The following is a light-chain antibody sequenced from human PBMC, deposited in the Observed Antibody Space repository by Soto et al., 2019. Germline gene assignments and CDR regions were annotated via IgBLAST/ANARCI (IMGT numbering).Light chain of an antibody. Sequence: DIQMTQSPSSVSASVGDTVTITCRASQDINSRLAWFQQQPGRPPKYVIQAATMLQSGFPSRFDGSGSGRDFTLTIHTLQPEDSATYYCLQVANFPRTFGQGTRWIS. CDR2: AAT. CDR3: LQVANFPRT. J-gene: IGKJ1*01. V-gene: IGKV1-12*01. CDR1: QDINSR.